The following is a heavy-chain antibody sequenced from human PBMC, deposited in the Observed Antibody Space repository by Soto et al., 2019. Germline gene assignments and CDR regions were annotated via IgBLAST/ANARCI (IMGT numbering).Heavy chain of an antibody. CDR3: ARVHKNWFPS. CDR2: IDPSDSYT. V-gene: IGHV5-10-1*01. CDR1: GYNFTAFW. Sequence: RGESLKISCKASGYNFTAFWIHWVRQMPGKGLEWLGKIDPSDSYTNYSPSFEGHVTISTDNSITTAYLQWSSLRASDTALYFCARVHKNWFPSWPHATLGSVSS. J-gene: IGHJ5*01.